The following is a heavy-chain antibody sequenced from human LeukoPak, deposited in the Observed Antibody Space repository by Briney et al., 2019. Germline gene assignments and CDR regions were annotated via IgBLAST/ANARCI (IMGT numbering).Heavy chain of an antibody. CDR1: GFTFSSYA. CDR2: ISGSGGST. J-gene: IGHJ4*02. D-gene: IGHD4-11*01. V-gene: IGHV3-23*01. Sequence: GGSLRLSCAASGFTFSSYAMSWVRQAPGKGLEWVSAISGSGGSTYYADSVKGRFTISRDNSKNTLYLQMNSLRAEGTAVYYCAKVGDYSNSCFDYWGQGTLVTVSS. CDR3: AKVGDYSNSCFDY.